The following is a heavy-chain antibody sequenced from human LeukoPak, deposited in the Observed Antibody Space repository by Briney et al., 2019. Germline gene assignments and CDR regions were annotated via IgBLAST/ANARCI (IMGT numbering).Heavy chain of an antibody. CDR1: GFTVSSNY. CDR3: ARRFTMVRGVIIDDFAFDI. Sequence: PGGSLRLSCAASGFTVSSNYMSWVRQAPGKGLGWVSVIYSGGSTYYADSVKGRFTISRDNSKNTLYLQMNSLRADDTAVYHCARRFTMVRGVIIDDFAFDIWGQGTMVTVSS. J-gene: IGHJ3*02. V-gene: IGHV3-66*04. D-gene: IGHD3-10*01. CDR2: IYSGGST.